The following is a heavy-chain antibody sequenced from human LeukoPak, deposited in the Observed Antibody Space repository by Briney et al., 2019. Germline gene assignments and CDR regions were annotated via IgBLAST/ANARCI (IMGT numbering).Heavy chain of an antibody. D-gene: IGHD3-10*01. Sequence: SETLSLTCAVYGGSFSGYYWSWTRQPPGKGLEWIGEINHSGSTNYNPSLKSRVTISVDTSKNPFSLKLSSVTAADTAVYYCARSYYGSGSYVRYWGQGTLVTVSS. V-gene: IGHV4-34*01. J-gene: IGHJ4*02. CDR1: GGSFSGYY. CDR3: ARSYYGSGSYVRY. CDR2: INHSGST.